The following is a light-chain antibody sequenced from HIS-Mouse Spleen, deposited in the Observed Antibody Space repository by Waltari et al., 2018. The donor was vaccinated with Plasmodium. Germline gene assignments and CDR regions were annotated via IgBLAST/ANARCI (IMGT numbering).Light chain of an antibody. V-gene: IGKV3-15*01. J-gene: IGKJ3*01. Sequence: IVMTQSPATLSVPPGERSTLSCRASQSVSSNVAWYQQKPGQAPRLLIYGASTRATGIPARFSGSGSGTEFTLTISSLQSEDFAVYYCQQYNNWSFTFGPGTKVDIK. CDR1: QSVSSN. CDR2: GAS. CDR3: QQYNNWSFT.